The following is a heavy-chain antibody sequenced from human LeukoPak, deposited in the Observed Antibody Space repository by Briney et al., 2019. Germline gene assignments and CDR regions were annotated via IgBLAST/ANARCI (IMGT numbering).Heavy chain of an antibody. CDR2: IGGRGDGI. J-gene: IGHJ4*02. V-gene: IGHV3-48*01. D-gene: IGHD2-15*01. Sequence: GGSLRLSCAASGFTFSDYSMNWVRQAPGKGLEWISYIGGRGDGISYADSVKGRFTISRDNAKNSLFLQMNRLRGEDTAIYFCAREIPGRIAADCWGQGTLVTVSS. CDR1: GFTFSDYS. CDR3: AREIPGRIAADC.